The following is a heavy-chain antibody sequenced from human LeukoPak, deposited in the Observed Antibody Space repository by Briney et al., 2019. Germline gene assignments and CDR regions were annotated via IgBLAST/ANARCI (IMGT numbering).Heavy chain of an antibody. D-gene: IGHD1-26*01. Sequence: PGGSLRLSCAASGFTFSDYYMSWIRQAPGKGLEWVSHISSPGTTTLYADSVKGRFTLSRDNAKNSLHLQMNTLRADDTAVYYCATGKVGPYYYYMDVWGKRTTVTVSS. J-gene: IGHJ6*03. CDR3: ATGKVGPYYYYMDV. V-gene: IGHV3-11*04. CDR2: ISSPGTTT. CDR1: GFTFSDYY.